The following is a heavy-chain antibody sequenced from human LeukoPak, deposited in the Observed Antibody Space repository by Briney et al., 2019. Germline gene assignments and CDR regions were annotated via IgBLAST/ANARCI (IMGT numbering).Heavy chain of an antibody. Sequence: ASVKVPCKASGGTFSSYAISWVRQAPGQGLEWMGGIIPIFGTANYAQKFQGRVTITADESTSTAYMELSSLRSEDTAVYYCASGHKAVAGDPAFDYWGQGTLVTVSS. V-gene: IGHV1-69*01. CDR2: IIPIFGTA. CDR3: ASGHKAVAGDPAFDY. D-gene: IGHD6-19*01. J-gene: IGHJ4*02. CDR1: GGTFSSYA.